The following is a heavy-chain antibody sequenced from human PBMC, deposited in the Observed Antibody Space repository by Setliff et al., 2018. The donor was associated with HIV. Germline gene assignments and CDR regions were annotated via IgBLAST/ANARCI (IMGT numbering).Heavy chain of an antibody. CDR3: ARARLQGIVTTVGPRDNCLDP. D-gene: IGHD1-26*01. Sequence: ASVKVSCKASGYSFINYGISWVRQAPGQGPEWMGWISPYTGNTDYAPRLLGRVTMTTDTSTSTAYLELRSLTSDDTAVYYCARARLQGIVTTVGPRDNCLDPWGQGTRVTVSS. CDR2: ISPYTGNT. V-gene: IGHV1-18*01. CDR1: GYSFINYG. J-gene: IGHJ5*02.